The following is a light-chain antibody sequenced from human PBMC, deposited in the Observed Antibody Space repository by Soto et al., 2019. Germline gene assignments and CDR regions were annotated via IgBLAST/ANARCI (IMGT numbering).Light chain of an antibody. CDR2: GAS. Sequence: EIVMTQSPATLSVSPGERATLSCRASQSVSSNYLAWYQQRPGQAPRLLIYGASSRATGIPDRFSGSDSGTDFTLTISRLEPEDFAVYFCQHYGSSPQTFGQGTKVDIK. V-gene: IGKV3-20*01. J-gene: IGKJ1*01. CDR1: QSVSSNY. CDR3: QHYGSSPQT.